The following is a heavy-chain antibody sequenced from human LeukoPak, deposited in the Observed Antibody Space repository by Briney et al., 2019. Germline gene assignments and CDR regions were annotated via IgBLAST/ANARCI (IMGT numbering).Heavy chain of an antibody. CDR2: IYYSGST. Sequence: SETLSLTCTVSGGSISSYYWSWIRQPPGKGLEWIGSIYYSGSTYYNPSLKSRVSMSIDTSKNQFSLKLISVTAADTAVYYCARDPIYGDLDAFDIWGQGTMVTVSS. D-gene: IGHD4-17*01. J-gene: IGHJ3*02. CDR3: ARDPIYGDLDAFDI. CDR1: GGSISSYY. V-gene: IGHV4-59*01.